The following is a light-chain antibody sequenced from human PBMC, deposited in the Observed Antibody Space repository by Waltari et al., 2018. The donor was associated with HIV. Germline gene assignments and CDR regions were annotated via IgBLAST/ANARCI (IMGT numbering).Light chain of an antibody. V-gene: IGLV2-8*01. J-gene: IGLJ3*02. CDR1: SSATGPYKY. Sequence: QSPLTQPPSASASPGQSVTISSTGVSSATGPYKYSSWYQQHPGNVPKLIHYENMKPPSGVPDRFSGSKSGDTASLTVSGLQAEDEADYYCNSYTGTRKMFGGGTKLTVL. CDR2: ENM. CDR3: NSYTGTRKM.